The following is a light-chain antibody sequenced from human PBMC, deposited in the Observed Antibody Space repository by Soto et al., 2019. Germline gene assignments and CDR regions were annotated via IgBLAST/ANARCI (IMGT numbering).Light chain of an antibody. CDR2: DAS. J-gene: IGKJ4*01. CDR1: QDISNY. V-gene: IGKV1-33*01. Sequence: DIQMTQSPSSLSASVGDRVTITCQASQDISNYLNWYQQKPGKAPKLLIYDASNLETGVPSRFSGSGSGTDFTFTISSLQPEDIATYYCQQYDNLPSLTFGGGTNVDIK. CDR3: QQYDNLPSLT.